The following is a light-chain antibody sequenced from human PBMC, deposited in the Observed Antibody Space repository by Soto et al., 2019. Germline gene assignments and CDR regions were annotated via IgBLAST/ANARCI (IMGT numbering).Light chain of an antibody. J-gene: IGKJ1*01. CDR1: QSLSSNY. CDR3: QQYDTFPRT. Sequence: EIVLTQSPGTLSLSPGDRATLSCRASQSLSSNYLAWYQQKRGQAPRLLIYGASNRATDIPDRFSGSGSGTEFALTITRLEPADFAVYFCQQYDTFPRTFGQGTKVEI. V-gene: IGKV3-20*01. CDR2: GAS.